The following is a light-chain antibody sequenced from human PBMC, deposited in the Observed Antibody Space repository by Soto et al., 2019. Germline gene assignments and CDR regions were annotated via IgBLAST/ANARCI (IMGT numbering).Light chain of an antibody. Sequence: EIVLTQSPGTVSLSPGERATLSCRASQSVSSRNLAWYQQKPGQTPRLLIYDATSRATGIPDRFSGSESGTYFTLTISRLEPEDFAVYYCQQYGSSPYWTFAQGTKVEIK. V-gene: IGKV3-20*01. CDR3: QQYGSSPYWT. CDR1: QSVSSRN. J-gene: IGKJ1*01. CDR2: DAT.